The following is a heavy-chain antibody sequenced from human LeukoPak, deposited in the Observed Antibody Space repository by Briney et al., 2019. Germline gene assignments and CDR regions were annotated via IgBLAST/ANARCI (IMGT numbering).Heavy chain of an antibody. CDR3: ARSERWLQPLTFDY. D-gene: IGHD5-24*01. V-gene: IGHV4-34*01. J-gene: IGHJ4*02. CDR2: INHSGST. CDR1: GGSFSGYY. Sequence: SETLSLTCAVYGGSFSGYYWSWIRQPPGKGLEWIGEINHSGSTNYNPSLKSRVTISVDTSKNQFSLKLSSVTAADTAVYYCARSERWLQPLTFDYWGQGTLVTVSS.